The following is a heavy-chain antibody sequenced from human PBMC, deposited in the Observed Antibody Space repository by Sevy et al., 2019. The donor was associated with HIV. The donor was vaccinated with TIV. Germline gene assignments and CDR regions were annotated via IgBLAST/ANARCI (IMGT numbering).Heavy chain of an antibody. CDR2: FSFGCGRI. J-gene: IGHJ4*02. D-gene: IGHD2-8*01. CDR3: AREGCTKPHDY. Sequence: GGSLRLSCAASGFTFSKYSMSWVRQAPGKGLEWVSTFSFGCGRINYADSVKGRFTISRDDSKNTLYLQMNSLRAEDTAVYYCAREGCTKPHDYWGQGTLVIVSS. V-gene: IGHV3-23*01. CDR1: GFTFSKYS.